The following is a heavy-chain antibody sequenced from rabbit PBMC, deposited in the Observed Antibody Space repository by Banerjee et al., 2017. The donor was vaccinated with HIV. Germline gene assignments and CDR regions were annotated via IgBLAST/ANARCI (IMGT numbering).Heavy chain of an antibody. D-gene: IGHD4-1*01. CDR2: IDTSSGST. Sequence: QSLEESGGGLVQPEASLTLTCTASGLDFNSYWTSWFRQAPGKGLEWIACIDTSSGSTVYASWAKGPFTISKASSTAVTLKMTSLTAAATASYCGARDLAGVIGWNFNLWGPGTLVTVS. J-gene: IGHJ4*01. CDR3: ARDLAGVIGWNFNL. V-gene: IGHV1S40*01. CDR1: GLDFNSYW.